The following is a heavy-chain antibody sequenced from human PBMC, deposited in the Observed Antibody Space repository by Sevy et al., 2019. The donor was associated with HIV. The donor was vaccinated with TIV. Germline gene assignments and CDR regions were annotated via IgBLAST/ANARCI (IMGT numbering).Heavy chain of an antibody. J-gene: IGHJ5*02. CDR1: GGSISSYY. V-gene: IGHV4-59*01. Sequence: SETLSLTCTVSGGSISSYYWSWIRQPPGKGLEWIGYIYYSGSTNYNPSLKSRVTISVDTSKNQFSQKLSSVTAADTAVYYCASGHVWFRWFDPWGQGTLVTVSS. CDR2: IYYSGST. D-gene: IGHD3-10*01. CDR3: ASGHVWFRWFDP.